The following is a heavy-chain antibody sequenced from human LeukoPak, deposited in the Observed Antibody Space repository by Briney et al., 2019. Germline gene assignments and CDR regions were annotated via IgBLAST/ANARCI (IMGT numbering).Heavy chain of an antibody. CDR2: IKSKTDGGTT. V-gene: IGHV3-15*01. J-gene: IGHJ6*03. Sequence: PGGSLRLSCAASGFTFSNAWMSWVRQAPGKGLEWVGRIKSKTDGGTTDYAAPVKGRFTISRDDSKNTLYLQMNSLKTEDTAVYYCTTGQPPTGYYYYYYMDVWGKGTTVTVSS. CDR3: TTGQPPTGYYYYYYMDV. CDR1: GFTFSNAW.